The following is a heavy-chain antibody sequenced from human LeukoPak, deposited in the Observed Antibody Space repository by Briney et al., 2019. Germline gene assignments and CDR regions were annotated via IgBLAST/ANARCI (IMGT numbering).Heavy chain of an antibody. J-gene: IGHJ4*02. Sequence: PSETLSLTCTVSGGSISSSSYYWGWIRQPPGKGLEWIGSIYYSGSTYYNPSLKSRVTISVDTSKNQFSLKLSSVTAADTAVYYCATRYSSSWTSFDYWGQGTLVTVSS. CDR3: ATRYSSSWTSFDY. V-gene: IGHV4-39*01. CDR1: GGSISSSSYY. D-gene: IGHD6-13*01. CDR2: IYYSGST.